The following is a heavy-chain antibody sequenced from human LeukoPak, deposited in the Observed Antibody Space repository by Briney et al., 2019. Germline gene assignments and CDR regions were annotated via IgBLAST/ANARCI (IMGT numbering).Heavy chain of an antibody. V-gene: IGHV1-69*06. D-gene: IGHD2-2*01. CDR2: IIPIFGTA. Sequence: SVKVSCKASGGTFSSYAISWVRQAPGQGLEWMGRIIPIFGTANYAQKFQGRVTITADKSTSTAYMELSRLRSEDTAVYYCAKIVVVPADSPFDYWGQGTLVTVSS. CDR1: GGTFSSYA. J-gene: IGHJ4*02. CDR3: AKIVVVPADSPFDY.